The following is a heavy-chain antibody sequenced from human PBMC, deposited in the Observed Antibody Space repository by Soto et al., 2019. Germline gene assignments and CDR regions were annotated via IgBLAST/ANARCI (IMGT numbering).Heavy chain of an antibody. D-gene: IGHD3-9*01. Sequence: EVQLVESGGGLVQPGGSLRLSCAASGFTFNRYSMNWVRQAPGKGLEWVSYITSGSSTIYYADSVKGRFTISRDNAENSLYLQMNSLRVEDTAVYYCVRDKYYDIVPGYRDSGMDVWGQGTTVTVSS. J-gene: IGHJ6*02. CDR3: VRDKYYDIVPGYRDSGMDV. V-gene: IGHV3-48*01. CDR1: GFTFNRYS. CDR2: ITSGSSTI.